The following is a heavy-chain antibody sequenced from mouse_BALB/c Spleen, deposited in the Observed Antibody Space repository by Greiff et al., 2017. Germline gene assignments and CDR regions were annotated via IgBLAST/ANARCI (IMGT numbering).Heavy chain of an antibody. J-gene: IGHJ4*01. D-gene: IGHD1-2*01. V-gene: IGHV1-80*01. CDR3: ARSTTATSYAMDY. Sequence: QVQLKESGAELVRPGSSVKISCKASGYAFSSYWMNWVKQRPGQGLEWIGQIYPGDGDTNYNGKFKGKATLTAYKASSTAYMQLSSLTSEDSAVYICARSTTATSYAMDYWGQGTSVTVSS. CDR1: GYAFSSYW. CDR2: IYPGDGDT.